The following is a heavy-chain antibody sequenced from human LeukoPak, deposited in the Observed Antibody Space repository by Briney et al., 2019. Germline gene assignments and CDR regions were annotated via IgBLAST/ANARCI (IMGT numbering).Heavy chain of an antibody. CDR3: ARSTYDSLDY. Sequence: SETLSLTCAVSGYSISSGYHWGWIRQPPGKGLEWIGNIYHSGSTYYNPSLKSRVTISVDTSKNQFSLKLNSVTAADTATYYCARSTYDSLDYRGQGILVTVSS. CDR2: IYHSGST. V-gene: IGHV4-38-2*01. J-gene: IGHJ4*02. CDR1: GYSISSGYH. D-gene: IGHD3-3*01.